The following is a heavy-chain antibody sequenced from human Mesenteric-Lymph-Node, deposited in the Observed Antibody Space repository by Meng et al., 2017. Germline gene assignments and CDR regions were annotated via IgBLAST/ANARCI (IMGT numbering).Heavy chain of an antibody. V-gene: IGHV1-8*01. CDR2: MNPNSGNT. CDR1: GYTFTSYD. Sequence: RSGVRVRNLGALVKVSCKASGYTFTSYDINWVRQATGQGLEWMGWMNPNSGNTGYAQKFQGRVTMTRNTSISTAYMELSSLRSEDTAVYYCARGARGYYGSGSYYADWGQGTLVTVSS. J-gene: IGHJ4*02. D-gene: IGHD3-10*01. CDR3: ARGARGYYGSGSYYAD.